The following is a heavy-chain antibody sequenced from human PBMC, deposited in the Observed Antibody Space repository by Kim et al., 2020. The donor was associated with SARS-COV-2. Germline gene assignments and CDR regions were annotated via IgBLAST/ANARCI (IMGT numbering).Heavy chain of an antibody. V-gene: IGHV3-64D*06. CDR1: GFTFSSYA. D-gene: IGHD3-22*01. Sequence: GGSLRLSCSASGFTFSSYAMHWVRQAPGKGLEYVSAISSNGGSTYYADSVKGRFTISRDNSKNTLYLQMSSLRAEDTAVYYCVKDRYYYDSSGYPYDAFDIWGQGTMVTVSS. J-gene: IGHJ3*02. CDR3: VKDRYYYDSSGYPYDAFDI. CDR2: ISSNGGST.